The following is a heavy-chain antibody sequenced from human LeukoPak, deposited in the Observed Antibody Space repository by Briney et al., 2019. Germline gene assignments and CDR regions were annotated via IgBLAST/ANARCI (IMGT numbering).Heavy chain of an antibody. D-gene: IGHD2-21*02. CDR1: GFTFSSYN. CDR3: ARAVVVVTAICDYFDY. CDR2: ISSGSSYI. Sequence: GGSLRLSCAASGFTFSSYNMNWVRQAPGKGLEWVSSISSGSSYIYYADSVKGRFTISRDNAKNSLYLQMNSLRAEDTALYYCARAVVVVTAICDYFDYWGQGTLVTVSS. J-gene: IGHJ4*02. V-gene: IGHV3-21*04.